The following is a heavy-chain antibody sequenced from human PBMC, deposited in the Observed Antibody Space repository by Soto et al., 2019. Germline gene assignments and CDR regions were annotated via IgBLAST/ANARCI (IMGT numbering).Heavy chain of an antibody. Sequence: XGTLSLTCAVYGGSFSGYYWSWIRQPPGKGLEWIGEINHSGSTNYNPSLKSRVTISVDTSKNQFSLKLSSVTAADTAVYYCARGPSMRLMQFNRFFDYWGQGTLVTVSS. CDR1: GGSFSGYY. D-gene: IGHD2-21*01. V-gene: IGHV4-34*01. CDR3: ARGPSMRLMQFNRFFDY. CDR2: INHSGST. J-gene: IGHJ4*02.